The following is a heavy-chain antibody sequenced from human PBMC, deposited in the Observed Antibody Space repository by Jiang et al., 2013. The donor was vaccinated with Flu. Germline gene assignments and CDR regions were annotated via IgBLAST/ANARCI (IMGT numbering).Heavy chain of an antibody. D-gene: IGHD3-22*01. Sequence: GLVKPSETLSLTCTVSGGSINSYYWGWIRQPPGKGLEWIGYIYYSGSTNYNPSLKSRVTISVDTSKNQFSLKLSSVTPTDTAVYYCAREFYYYNSSYYYVGRGAFDIWGQ. J-gene: IGHJ3*02. V-gene: IGHV4-59*01. CDR2: IYYSGST. CDR3: AREFYYYNSSYYYVGRGAFDI. CDR1: GGSINSYY.